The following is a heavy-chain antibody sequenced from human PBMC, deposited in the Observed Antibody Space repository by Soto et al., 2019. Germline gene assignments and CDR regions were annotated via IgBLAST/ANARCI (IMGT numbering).Heavy chain of an antibody. CDR1: GFTFSTSA. CDR3: ARDLSPPLKRGTRCWFDP. V-gene: IGHV3-23*01. J-gene: IGHJ5*02. D-gene: IGHD2-2*01. CDR2: ISGSGAST. Sequence: PGGSLRLSCAASGFTFSTSAMSWVRQAPGMGLEWVSGISGSGASTYYADSVKGRFTISRDNVKNTLSLQMNSLRAEDTAVYYCARDLSPPLKRGTRCWFDPWGQGTLVTLL.